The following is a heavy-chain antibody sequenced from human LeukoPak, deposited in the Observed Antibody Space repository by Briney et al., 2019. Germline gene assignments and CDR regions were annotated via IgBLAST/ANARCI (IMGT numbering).Heavy chain of an antibody. D-gene: IGHD5-24*01. CDR2: INHSGST. J-gene: IGHJ4*02. CDR1: GGSFSGYY. CDR3: ARGRDPY. Sequence: SETLSLTCAVYGGSFSGYYWTWVRQPPGRGLEWIGEINHSGSTNYNPSLKSRVTISVDTSKSQFSLKLNSVTAADTAMYYCARGRDPYWGQGTLVTVSS. V-gene: IGHV4-34*01.